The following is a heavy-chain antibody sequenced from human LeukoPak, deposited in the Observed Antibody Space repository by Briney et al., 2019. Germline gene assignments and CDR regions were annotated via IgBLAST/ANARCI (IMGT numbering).Heavy chain of an antibody. CDR2: IYYSGST. CDR1: GGSISSSSYY. J-gene: IGHJ5*02. Sequence: SETLSLTCTVSGGSISSSSYYGGWIRQPPGKGLEWIGSIYYSGSTYYNPSLKSRVTISVDTSKNQFSLKLSSVTAADTAVYYCARDRRVVVAAVNWFDPWGQGTLVTVSS. CDR3: ARDRRVVVAAVNWFDP. D-gene: IGHD2-15*01. V-gene: IGHV4-39*07.